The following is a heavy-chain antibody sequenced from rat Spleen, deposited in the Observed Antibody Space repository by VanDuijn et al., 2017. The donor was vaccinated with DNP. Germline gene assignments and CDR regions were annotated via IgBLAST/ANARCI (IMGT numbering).Heavy chain of an antibody. CDR3: ARDDYGSYGAMDP. V-gene: IGHV5-7*01. D-gene: IGHD1-3*01. J-gene: IGHJ4*01. Sequence: EVQLVESGGGLVQPGRSLKLSCAASGFTFSDYYMAWVRQAPTKGLEWVATVSYDGSRTYYRDSVKGRFTISRDNAKSTLYLQMDSLRSEDTATYYCARDDYGSYGAMDPWGQGSSVTVSS. CDR1: GFTFSDYY. CDR2: VSYDGSRT.